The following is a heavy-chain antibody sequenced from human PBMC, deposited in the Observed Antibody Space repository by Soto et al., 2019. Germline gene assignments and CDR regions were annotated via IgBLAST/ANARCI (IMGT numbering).Heavy chain of an antibody. Sequence: EVQLVESGGGLVQPGGSLRLSCAVSGFTVSSDYLTWVRQAPGKGLEWVSLLYSGGTTHYADSVRGRFTISRDNSKNALYLKMNPLRVEETAVYYWARTHYDFWRGAVYMDVW. CDR1: GFTVSSDY. CDR3: ARTHYDFWRGAVYMDV. J-gene: IGHJ6*03. V-gene: IGHV3-66*01. D-gene: IGHD3-3*01. CDR2: LYSGGTT.